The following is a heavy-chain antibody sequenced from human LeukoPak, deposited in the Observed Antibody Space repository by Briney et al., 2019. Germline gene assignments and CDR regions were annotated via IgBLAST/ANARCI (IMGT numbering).Heavy chain of an antibody. Sequence: GRSLRLSCAASGFTFDDYAMHWVRQAPGKGLEWVSGISWNSGSIGYADSVKGRFTVSRDNAKNSLYLQMNSLRAEDTAWYYCAKDSTTVVTRYFDYWGQGTLVTVSS. J-gene: IGHJ4*02. CDR3: AKDSTTVVTRYFDY. V-gene: IGHV3-9*01. D-gene: IGHD4-17*01. CDR2: ISWNSGSI. CDR1: GFTFDDYA.